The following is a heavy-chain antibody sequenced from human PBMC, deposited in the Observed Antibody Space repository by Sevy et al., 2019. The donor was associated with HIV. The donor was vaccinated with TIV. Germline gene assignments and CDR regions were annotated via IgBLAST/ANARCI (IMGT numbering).Heavy chain of an antibody. D-gene: IGHD7-27*01. CDR1: GYSISSGYY. J-gene: IGHJ3*02. V-gene: IGHV4-38-2*01. Sequence: SETLSLTCAVSGYSISSGYYWGWIRQPPGKGLEWIGSIYHSGNNYYNPSLKSRVTISVDTSKNQFSLKLSFVTAADTAGYYCGRQEGNWGGPFDIWGQGTMVTVSS. CDR2: IYHSGNN. CDR3: GRQEGNWGGPFDI.